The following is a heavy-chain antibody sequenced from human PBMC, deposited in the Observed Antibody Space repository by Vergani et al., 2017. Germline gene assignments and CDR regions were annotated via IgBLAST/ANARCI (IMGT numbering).Heavy chain of an antibody. J-gene: IGHJ6*03. CDR2: IIPIFGTA. V-gene: IGHV1-69*12. CDR3: ARVVGDVLRFLRYYYMDV. CDR1: GGTFSSYA. D-gene: IGHD3-3*01. Sequence: VQLVQSGAEVKKPGSSVKVSCKASGGTFSSYAISWVRQAPGQGLEWMGGIIPIFGTANYAQKFQGRVTITADESTSTAYMELSSLRSEDTAVYYCARVVGDVLRFLRYYYMDVWGKGTTVTVSS.